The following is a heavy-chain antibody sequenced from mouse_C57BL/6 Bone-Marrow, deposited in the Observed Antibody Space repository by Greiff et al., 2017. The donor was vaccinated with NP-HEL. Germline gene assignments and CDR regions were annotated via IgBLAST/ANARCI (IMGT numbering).Heavy chain of an antibody. D-gene: IGHD4-1*01. Sequence: QVQLQQPGAELVMPGASVKLSCKASGYTFTSYWMHWVKQRPGQGLEWLGEIDPSDSYTNYNQKFKGKSTLTGDKSSSTAYMQLSSVTSEDAAVYYCARGNWAWFAYWGQGTLVTGSA. CDR1: GYTFTSYW. CDR3: ARGNWAWFAY. CDR2: IDPSDSYT. V-gene: IGHV1-69*01. J-gene: IGHJ3*01.